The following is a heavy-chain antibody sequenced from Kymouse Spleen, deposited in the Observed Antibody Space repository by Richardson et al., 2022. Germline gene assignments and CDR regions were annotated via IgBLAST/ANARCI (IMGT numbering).Heavy chain of an antibody. D-gene: IGHD1-7*01. V-gene: IGHV3-15*01. J-gene: IGHJ5*02. CDR1: GFTFSNAW. CDR3: TTDLWNYAWFDP. Sequence: EVQLVESGGGLVKPGGSLRLSCAASGFTFSNAWMSWVRQAPGKGLEWVGRIKSKTDGGTTDYAAPVKGRFTISRDDSKNTLYLQMNSLKTEDTAVYYCTTDLWNYAWFDPWGQGTLVTVSS. CDR2: IKSKTDGGTT.